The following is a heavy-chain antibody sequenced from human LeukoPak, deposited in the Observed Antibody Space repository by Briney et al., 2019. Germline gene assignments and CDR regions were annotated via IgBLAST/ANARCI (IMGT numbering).Heavy chain of an antibody. D-gene: IGHD5-12*01. CDR1: GGSISSSSYY. J-gene: IGHJ3*02. V-gene: IGHV4-39*07. CDR3: ARSCRILDIVATIRARLGGNGFDI. Sequence: SETLSLTCTVSGGSISSSSYYWGWIRQPPGKGLEWIGSIYYSGSTYYNPSLKSRVTISVDTSKNQFSLKLSSVTAADTAVYYYARSCRILDIVATIRARLGGNGFDIWGQGTMVTVSS. CDR2: IYYSGST.